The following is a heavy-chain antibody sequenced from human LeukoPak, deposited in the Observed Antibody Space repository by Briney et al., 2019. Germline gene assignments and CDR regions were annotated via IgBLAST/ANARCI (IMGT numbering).Heavy chain of an antibody. D-gene: IGHD4-23*01. J-gene: IGHJ6*02. Sequence: VASVKVSCKASGYTFTSYDINWVRQATGQGLEWMGWMNPNSGNTGYAQKFQGRVTMTRNTSISTAYMELSSLRSEDTAVYYCARVLSTVVNQPYYYGMDVWGQGTTVTVYS. CDR2: MNPNSGNT. CDR1: GYTFTSYD. V-gene: IGHV1-8*01. CDR3: ARVLSTVVNQPYYYGMDV.